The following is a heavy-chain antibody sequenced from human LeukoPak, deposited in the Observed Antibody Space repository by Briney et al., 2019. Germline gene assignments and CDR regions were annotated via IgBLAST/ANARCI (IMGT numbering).Heavy chain of an antibody. D-gene: IGHD2-21*01. V-gene: IGHV1-8*01. Sequence: ASVKVSCKACGNAFTISDFNWVRQATGQRPEWMGWMNPHSGNTGYAQKFQGRVTMTRNISINTAYLEISSLTSEDTAVYYCARAVVEGATRFAFHVWGQGTLATVSS. CDR2: MNPHSGNT. CDR3: ARAVVEGATRFAFHV. CDR1: GNAFTISD. J-gene: IGHJ3*01.